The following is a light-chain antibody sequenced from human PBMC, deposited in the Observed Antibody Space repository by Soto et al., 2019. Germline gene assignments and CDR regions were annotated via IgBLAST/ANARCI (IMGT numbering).Light chain of an antibody. CDR1: SSNIGAGYD. J-gene: IGLJ1*01. Sequence: QPVLTQPPSVSGAPGQRVTISCTGSSSNIGAGYDVHWYQQLPGTAPKLLISSNNNRPSGVPDRFSVSKSGTSASLAITRLQPEDEADYYCQSDDSSLALARVFGTGTKLTVL. V-gene: IGLV1-40*01. CDR2: SNN. CDR3: QSDDSSLALARV.